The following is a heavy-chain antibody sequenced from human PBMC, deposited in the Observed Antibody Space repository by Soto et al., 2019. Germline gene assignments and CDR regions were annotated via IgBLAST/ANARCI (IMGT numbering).Heavy chain of an antibody. CDR1: GGTFSSYT. CDR2: IIPILGIA. Sequence: SVKVSCKASGGTFSSYTSSWVRQAPGQGLEWMGRIIPILGIANYAQKFQGRVTITADKSTSTAYMELSSLRSEGTAVYYCARSDFYDFGTLGTFDIWGQGTIVTVSS. V-gene: IGHV1-69*02. CDR3: ARSDFYDFGTLGTFDI. J-gene: IGHJ3*02. D-gene: IGHD3-3*01.